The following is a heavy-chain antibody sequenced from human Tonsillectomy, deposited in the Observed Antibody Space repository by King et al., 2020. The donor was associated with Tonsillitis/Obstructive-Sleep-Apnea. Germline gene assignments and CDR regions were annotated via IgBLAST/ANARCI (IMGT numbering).Heavy chain of an antibody. D-gene: IGHD3-22*01. J-gene: IGHJ6*02. CDR2: INSDGSST. Sequence: EVQLVESGGGLVQPGGSLRLSCAASGFTFSSYWMHWVRQAPGKGLVWVSRINSDGSSTSYADSVKGRFTISRENAKNTLYLQMNSLRAEDTAVYYCARESASYYYDSSGYPYYYYYGMDVWGQGTTVTVSS. CDR1: GFTFSSYW. V-gene: IGHV3-74*01. CDR3: ARESASYYYDSSGYPYYYYYGMDV.